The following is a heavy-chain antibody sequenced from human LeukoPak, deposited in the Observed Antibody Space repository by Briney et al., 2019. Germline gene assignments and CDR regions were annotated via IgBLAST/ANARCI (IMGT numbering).Heavy chain of an antibody. J-gene: IGHJ5*02. CDR1: GYSFTSYW. D-gene: IGHD6-13*01. CDR2: IYPCDSDT. CDR3: ARQEGSSWYSTNWFDP. Sequence: GESLKISCKGSGYSFTSYWIGWVRQMPGKGLEWMGIIYPCDSDTRYSPSFQGQVTISADKSISTAYLQWSSLRASDTAMYYCARQEGSSWYSTNWFDPWGQGTLVTVSS. V-gene: IGHV5-51*01.